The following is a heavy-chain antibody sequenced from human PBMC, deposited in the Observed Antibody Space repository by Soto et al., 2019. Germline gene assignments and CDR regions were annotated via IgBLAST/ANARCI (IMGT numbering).Heavy chain of an antibody. CDR2: ISSNSTAF. CDR1: GFLFSHYY. J-gene: IGHJ5*02. Sequence: NLLESGGGLVKPGGSLRLSCEASGFLFSHYYMSWILQGPEKRLELVAYISSNSTAFYYADSVKGRFTISKDDAKKSVYLQMTSVTSDDTAIYYCATGDWSRTNNFDTWGQGTLVIVSA. CDR3: ATGDWSRTNNFDT. D-gene: IGHD2-2*01. V-gene: IGHV3-11*01.